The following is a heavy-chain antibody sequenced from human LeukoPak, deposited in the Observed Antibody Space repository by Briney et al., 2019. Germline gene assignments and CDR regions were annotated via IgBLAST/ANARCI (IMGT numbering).Heavy chain of an antibody. CDR2: IRSKPYGGTT. V-gene: IGHV3-49*03. D-gene: IGHD6-13*01. J-gene: IGHJ4*02. CDR1: GFAFGDHA. CDR3: TRDVSSSWYEGADY. Sequence: GGSLRLSCTASGFAFGDHAMGWFRQAPGKGLGGVGFIRSKPYGGTTEYAASVKGRFTISRDDSKSIAYLQMNSLKTADTAVYYCTRDVSSSWYEGADYWGQGTLVTVSS.